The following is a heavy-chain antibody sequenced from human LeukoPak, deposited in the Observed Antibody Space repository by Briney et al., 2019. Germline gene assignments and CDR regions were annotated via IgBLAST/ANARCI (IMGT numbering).Heavy chain of an antibody. CDR2: IHHSGST. CDR1: GYSISSGYY. Sequence: SETLSLTCIVSGYSISSGYYWGWIRQPPGKGLEWIGSIHHSGSTYYNPSLKSRVTISVDTSKNQFSLKLSSVTAADTAVYYCALPGDYWGQGTLVTVSS. J-gene: IGHJ4*02. CDR3: ALPGDY. V-gene: IGHV4-38-2*02.